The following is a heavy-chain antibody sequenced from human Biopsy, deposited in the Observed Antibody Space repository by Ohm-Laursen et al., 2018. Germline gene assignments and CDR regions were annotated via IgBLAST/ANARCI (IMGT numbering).Heavy chain of an antibody. V-gene: IGHV3-30*03. J-gene: IGHJ2*01. CDR3: ARDGKRWDYSTYFSWHFDL. CDR2: ISYDGSGE. Sequence: SPRLSCAASGFTFTSYAMHWVCQAPGKGLEWVAVISYDGSGEYYADSLQGRFIISRDNPKNTVDLQMNSLRAEDTAVYFCARDGKRWDYSTYFSWHFDLWGRGTLVTVSS. D-gene: IGHD4-11*01. CDR1: GFTFTSYA.